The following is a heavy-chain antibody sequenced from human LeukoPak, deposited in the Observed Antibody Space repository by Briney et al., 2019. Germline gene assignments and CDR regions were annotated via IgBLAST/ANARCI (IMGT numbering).Heavy chain of an antibody. Sequence: ASVKVSSKASGYTFTSYYMHWVRQAPGQGLEWMGIINPSGGSTSYAQKFQGRVTMTRDTSTSTVYMELSSLRSEDTAVYYCAREIEVLQAIDYWGQGTLVTVSS. V-gene: IGHV1-46*01. J-gene: IGHJ4*02. D-gene: IGHD1-26*01. CDR2: INPSGGST. CDR1: GYTFTSYY. CDR3: AREIEVLQAIDY.